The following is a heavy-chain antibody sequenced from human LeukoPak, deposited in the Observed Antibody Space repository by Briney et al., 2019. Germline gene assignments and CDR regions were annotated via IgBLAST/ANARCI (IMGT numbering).Heavy chain of an antibody. V-gene: IGHV4-59*01. CDR2: IYYSGST. Sequence: SETLSLTCTVSGGSISSYYWSWIRQPPGKGLEWIGYIYYSGSTNYNPSLKSRVTISVDTSKNQFSLKLSSVTAADTAVYYCARVDHYYGSSGYYYSGSWFDPWGQGTLVTVSS. CDR1: GGSISSYY. CDR3: ARVDHYYGSSGYYYSGSWFDP. J-gene: IGHJ5*02. D-gene: IGHD3-22*01.